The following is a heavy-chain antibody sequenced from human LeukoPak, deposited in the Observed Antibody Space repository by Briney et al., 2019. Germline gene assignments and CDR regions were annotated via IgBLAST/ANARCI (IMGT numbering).Heavy chain of an antibody. Sequence: PSQTLSLTCTVSGGSISSGGYYWSWIRQPPGKGLEWIGYIYHSGSTYYNPSLKSRVTISVDRSKNQFSLKLSSVTAADTAVYYCARVNPNPSSWYIVWGQGTLVTVSS. D-gene: IGHD6-13*01. J-gene: IGHJ4*02. CDR2: IYHSGST. CDR1: GGSISSGGYY. V-gene: IGHV4-30-2*01. CDR3: ARVNPNPSSWYIV.